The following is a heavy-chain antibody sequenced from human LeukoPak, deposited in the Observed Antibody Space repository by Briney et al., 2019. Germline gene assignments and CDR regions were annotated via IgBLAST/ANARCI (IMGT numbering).Heavy chain of an antibody. D-gene: IGHD5-24*01. Sequence: PSETLSLTCAVYGGSFSGYYWSWIRQPPGKGLEWIGEINHSGSTNYNPSLKSRVTISVDTSKNQFSLRMTSVTAADTALYYCARLNVLAMATNFDYWGQGILVTVSS. CDR1: GGSFSGYY. J-gene: IGHJ4*02. CDR3: ARLNVLAMATNFDY. V-gene: IGHV4-34*01. CDR2: INHSGST.